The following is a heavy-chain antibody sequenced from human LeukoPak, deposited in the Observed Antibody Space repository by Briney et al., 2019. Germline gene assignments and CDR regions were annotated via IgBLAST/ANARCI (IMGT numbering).Heavy chain of an antibody. V-gene: IGHV4-59*08. CDR3: ARHGGTLDYFDY. D-gene: IGHD1-26*01. CDR1: GGSISTYY. CDR2: ISDGGVT. J-gene: IGHJ4*02. Sequence: SETLSLTCNVSGGSISTYYWSWIRQPPGKGLEWIGYISDGGVTSYNPSLKGRVTISVDSPKNRFSLRLTSLTAVDTALYYCARHGGTLDYFDYWGPGSLVTVSS.